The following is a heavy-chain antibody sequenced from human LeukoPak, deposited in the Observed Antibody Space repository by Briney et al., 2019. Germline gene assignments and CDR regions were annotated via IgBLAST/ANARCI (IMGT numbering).Heavy chain of an antibody. V-gene: IGHV1-18*01. CDR1: GYTFTSYG. CDR3: ARDDSATMIWSYYYYYGMDV. D-gene: IGHD3-22*01. J-gene: IGHJ6*02. Sequence: GASVKVSCKASGYTFTSYGISWVRQAPGQGLEWMGWISAYNGNTNYAQKLQGRVTMTTDTSTSTAYMELRSLRSDDTAVYYCARDDSATMIWSYYYYYGMDVWGQGTTVTVSS. CDR2: ISAYNGNT.